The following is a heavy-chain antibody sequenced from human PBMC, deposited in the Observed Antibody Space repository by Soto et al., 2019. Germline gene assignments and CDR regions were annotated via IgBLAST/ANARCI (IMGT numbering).Heavy chain of an antibody. D-gene: IGHD5-18*01. J-gene: IGHJ2*01. CDR3: ARVGVDTAMVGDYWYFDL. V-gene: IGHV1-69*12. CDR1: GGTFSSYA. CDR2: IIPIFGTA. Sequence: QVQLVQSGAEVKKPGSSVKVSCKASGGTFSSYAISWGRQAPGQGLEWMGGIIPIFGTANYAQKFQGRVTITADESTSTAYMELSSLRSEDTAVYYCARVGVDTAMVGDYWYFDLWGRGTLVTVSS.